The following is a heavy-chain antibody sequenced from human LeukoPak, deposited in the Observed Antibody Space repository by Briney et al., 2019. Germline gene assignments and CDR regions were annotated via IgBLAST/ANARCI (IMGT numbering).Heavy chain of an antibody. CDR3: ARHGGYCGSGSYYWDY. CDR1: GGSISSSSYY. CDR2: IYYSGST. V-gene: IGHV4-39*01. Sequence: PSETLSLTCTVSGGSISSSSYYWGWIRQPPGKGLEWIGSIYYSGSTYYNPSLKSRVTISVDTSKNQFSLKLSFVTAADTAVYYCARHGGYCGSGSYYWDYWGQGTLVTVSS. J-gene: IGHJ4*02. D-gene: IGHD3-10*01.